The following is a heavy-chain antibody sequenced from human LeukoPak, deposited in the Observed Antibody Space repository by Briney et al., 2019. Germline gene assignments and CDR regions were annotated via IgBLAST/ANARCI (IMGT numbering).Heavy chain of an antibody. CDR3: AKDAIPSSWSFAIDA. D-gene: IGHD6-13*01. J-gene: IGHJ3*01. V-gene: IGHV3-30*18. CDR1: GFTFSSYG. Sequence: GGSLRLSCAASGFTFSSYGMHWVRQAPGKGLEWMAVIYFDGSKKYYAESVKGRFSISRDNSKNTLYLEMNSLRAEDTAVYYCAKDAIPSSWSFAIDAWGQGAMVTVSS. CDR2: IYFDGSKK.